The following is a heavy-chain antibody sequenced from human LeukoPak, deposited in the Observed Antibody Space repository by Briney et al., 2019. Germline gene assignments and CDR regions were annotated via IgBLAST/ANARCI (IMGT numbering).Heavy chain of an antibody. V-gene: IGHV2-70*11. CDR2: IDWDDDK. J-gene: IGHJ3*02. CDR3: ARTRKMATIVEDAFDI. CDR1: GVSLSTSGMC. Sequence: SGPTLVNPTQTLTLTCTFSGVSLSTSGMCVSWIRQPPGKALEWLPRIDWDDDKSNSTSLKTRLNLSTESANNQVVLTTTNMDPVDTATYYCARTRKMATIVEDAFDIWGLGTMVTVSS. D-gene: IGHD5-24*01.